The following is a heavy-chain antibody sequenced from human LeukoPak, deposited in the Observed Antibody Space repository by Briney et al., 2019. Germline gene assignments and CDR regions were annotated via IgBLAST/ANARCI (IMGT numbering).Heavy chain of an antibody. CDR3: ARHNPLWGY. CDR1: GFTFSTYW. D-gene: IGHD1-14*01. J-gene: IGHJ4*02. V-gene: IGHV3-7*04. Sequence: GGSLRLSCVASGFTFSTYWMSWVRQAPGKGLEWVDNIKQDGSEKYYVDSVKGRFTVTRDNAKNSLYLQMNSLRVEDTAVYYCARHNPLWGYWGQGTLVTVSS. CDR2: IKQDGSEK.